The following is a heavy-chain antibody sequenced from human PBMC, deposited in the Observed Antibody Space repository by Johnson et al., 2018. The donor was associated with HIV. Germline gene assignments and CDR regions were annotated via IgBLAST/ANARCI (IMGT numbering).Heavy chain of an antibody. CDR3: ANERSGSADSFDI. J-gene: IGHJ3*02. CDR1: GLSFSKAW. CDR2: IRYDGSNK. Sequence: QVQLVESGGGLVKPGGSLRLSCAVYGLSFSKAWMSWVRQAPGKGLEWVAFIRYDGSNKYYADSVKGRFTISRDNSKNTLYLQMNSLRAEDTAVYYCANERSGSADSFDIWGQGTMVTVSS. D-gene: IGHD1-26*01. V-gene: IGHV3-30*02.